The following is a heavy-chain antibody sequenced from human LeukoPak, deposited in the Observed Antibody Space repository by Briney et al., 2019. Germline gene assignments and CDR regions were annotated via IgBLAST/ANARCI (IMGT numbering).Heavy chain of an antibody. CDR2: SSYSGST. D-gene: IGHD3-10*01. CDR3: SKGRKDQFYGSGILLPPGMDV. V-gene: IGHV4-59*08. Sequence: SETLSLTCTVSGASISSYYWNWIRQSPGKGLEWIGYSSYSGSTKYNPSLKSRVTISLDTSKNQLSLKLSSVTAADTAVYYCSKGRKDQFYGSGILLPPGMDVWGQGTTVIVSS. CDR1: GASISSYY. J-gene: IGHJ6*02.